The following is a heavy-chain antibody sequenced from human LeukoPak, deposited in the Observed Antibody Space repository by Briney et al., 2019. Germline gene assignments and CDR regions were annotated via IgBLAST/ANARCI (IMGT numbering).Heavy chain of an antibody. CDR2: ISWNGGSI. J-gene: IGHJ5*02. V-gene: IGHV3-9*01. Sequence: PGRSLRLSCAASGLTFDDYAMHWVRQAPGEGLEWVSGISWNGGSIGYADSVKGRFTISRDNAKNSLYLQMNSLMAEETALYYCAKSRGGSGSSFDPWGQRTPVTASS. CDR1: GLTFDDYA. D-gene: IGHD3-10*01. CDR3: AKSRGGSGSSFDP.